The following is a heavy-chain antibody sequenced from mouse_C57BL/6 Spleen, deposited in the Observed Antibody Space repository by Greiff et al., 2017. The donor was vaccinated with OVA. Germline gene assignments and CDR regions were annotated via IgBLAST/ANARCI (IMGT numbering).Heavy chain of an antibody. D-gene: IGHD1-1*01. CDR1: GFSFNTYA. J-gene: IGHJ4*01. CDR2: IRSKSNNYAT. Sequence: EVKLQESGGGLVQPKGSLKLSCAASGFSFNTYAMNWVRQAPGKGLEWVARIRSKSNNYATYYADSVKDRFTISRDDSESMLYLQMNNLKTEDTAMYYCVRLTVVVSYYAMDYWGQGTSVTVSS. V-gene: IGHV10-1*01. CDR3: VRLTVVVSYYAMDY.